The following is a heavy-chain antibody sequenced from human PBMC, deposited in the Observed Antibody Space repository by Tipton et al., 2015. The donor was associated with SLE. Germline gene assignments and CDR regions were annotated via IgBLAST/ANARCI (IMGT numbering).Heavy chain of an antibody. Sequence: SLRLSCAASGFTFSSYGMHWVRQAPGKGLEWVAVIWYDGSNKYYADSVKGRFTISRDNSKNTLYLQMNSLRAEDTAVYYCARGPFESGIVVVTAIDDNWFDRWGQGTLVTVSS. V-gene: IGHV3-33*01. CDR2: IWYDGSNK. J-gene: IGHJ5*02. CDR3: ARGPFESGIVVVTAIDDNWFDR. CDR1: GFTFSSYG. D-gene: IGHD2-21*02.